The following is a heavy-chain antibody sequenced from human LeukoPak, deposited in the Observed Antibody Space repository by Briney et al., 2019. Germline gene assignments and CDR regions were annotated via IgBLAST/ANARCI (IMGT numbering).Heavy chain of an antibody. J-gene: IGHJ4*02. CDR1: GFTFDDYA. CDR2: ISWDGGST. Sequence: GGSLRLSCAASGFTFDDYAMHWVRQAPGKGLEWVSLISWDGGSTYYADSVKGRFTISRDNSKNSLYLQMNSLRAEDTAWYYCAKDKPIAAAGTTLGYYFDYWGQGTLVTVSS. V-gene: IGHV3-43D*03. D-gene: IGHD6-13*01. CDR3: AKDKPIAAAGTTLGYYFDY.